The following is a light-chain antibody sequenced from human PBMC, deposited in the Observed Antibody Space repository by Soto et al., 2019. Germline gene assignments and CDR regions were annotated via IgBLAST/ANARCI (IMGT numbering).Light chain of an antibody. CDR3: SSYKNSNTLV. Sequence: QSVLTQPASVSGSPGQSITISCTGTSSDVGGYNYVSWYQQYPGKAPKLMIYDVDTRPSGVSNHFSGSESGNTASLTISGLQADDEADYYCSSYKNSNTLVFGSGTKVTVL. CDR1: SSDVGGYNY. J-gene: IGLJ1*01. V-gene: IGLV2-14*01. CDR2: DVD.